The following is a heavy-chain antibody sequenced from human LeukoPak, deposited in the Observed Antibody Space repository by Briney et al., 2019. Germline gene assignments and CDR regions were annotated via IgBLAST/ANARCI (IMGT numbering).Heavy chain of an antibody. CDR3: ARVSAGGYYYDSSGYYRAFDI. Sequence: ASVKVSCKASGYTFTSYNINWVRQATGQGLEWMGWVYPNSGNTGYAQKFQGRVTMTRNTSISTAYMELSSLRSEDTAVYYCARVSAGGYYYDSSGYYRAFDIWGQGRMVTVSS. CDR2: VYPNSGNT. D-gene: IGHD3-22*01. J-gene: IGHJ3*02. CDR1: GYTFTSYN. V-gene: IGHV1-8*01.